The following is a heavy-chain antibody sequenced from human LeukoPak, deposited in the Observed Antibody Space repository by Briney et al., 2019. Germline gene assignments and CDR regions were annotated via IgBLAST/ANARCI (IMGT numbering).Heavy chain of an antibody. CDR1: GFSLSTSGVG. V-gene: IGHV2-5*02. D-gene: IGHD4-17*01. CDR2: TYWDDDK. Sequence: SGPTLVNPTQTLTLTCTFSGFSLSTSGVGVGWIRQPPGKALEWLALTYWDDDKRYSPSLRSRLTITKDTSKNQVVLTMTNMDPVDTATYYCAHRRGYGDYIPGFDPWGQGTLVTVPS. CDR3: AHRRGYGDYIPGFDP. J-gene: IGHJ5*02.